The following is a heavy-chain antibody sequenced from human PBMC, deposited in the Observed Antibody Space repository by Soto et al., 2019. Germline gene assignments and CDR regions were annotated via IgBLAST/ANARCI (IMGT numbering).Heavy chain of an antibody. CDR1: GFTFSSYS. D-gene: IGHD2-21*02. J-gene: IGHJ3*02. CDR3: ARETCGGDCIYERGHDAFDI. CDR2: ISSSSSYI. Sequence: GGSLRLSCAASGFTFSSYSMNWVRQAPGKGLEWVSSISSSSSYIYYADSVKGRSTISRDNAKNSLYLQMNSLRAEDTAVYYCARETCGGDCIYERGHDAFDIWGQGTMVTVSS. V-gene: IGHV3-21*01.